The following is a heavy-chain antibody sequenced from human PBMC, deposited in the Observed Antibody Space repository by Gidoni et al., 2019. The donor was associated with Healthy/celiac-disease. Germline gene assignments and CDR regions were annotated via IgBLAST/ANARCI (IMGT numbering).Heavy chain of an antibody. CDR2: ISSSSSTI. CDR3: ARDPVMSSSYYYYYGMDV. D-gene: IGHD6-6*01. Sequence: EVQLVESGGGLVQPGGSLRLSCAASGFTFSSYSMNWVRQAPGKGLEWVSYISSSSSTIYYADSVKGRFTISRDNAKNSLYLQMNSLRDEDTAVYYCARDPVMSSSYYYYYGMDVWGQGTTVTVSS. J-gene: IGHJ6*02. V-gene: IGHV3-48*02. CDR1: GFTFSSYS.